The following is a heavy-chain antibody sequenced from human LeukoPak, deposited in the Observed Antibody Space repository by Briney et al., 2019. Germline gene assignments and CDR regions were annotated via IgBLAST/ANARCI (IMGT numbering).Heavy chain of an antibody. V-gene: IGHV4-39*01. CDR1: GDSISSSSYH. Sequence: SETLSLTCTVSGDSISSSSYHWGWIRQPPGKGRKGIGSIYYSGNTYYNPSLKSRVTISVDTSKNQFSLNLSSVTAADTAVYYCARRSGYDSYFDYWGQGTLVTVSS. CDR3: ARRSGYDSYFDY. J-gene: IGHJ4*02. D-gene: IGHD5-12*01. CDR2: IYYSGNT.